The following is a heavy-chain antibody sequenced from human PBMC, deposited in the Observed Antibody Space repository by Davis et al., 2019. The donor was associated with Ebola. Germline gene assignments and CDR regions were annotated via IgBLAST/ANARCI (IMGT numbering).Heavy chain of an antibody. CDR3: ARTYCGGDCYSDWFDP. CDR1: GYSFTRYW. D-gene: IGHD2-21*02. Sequence: PGGSLRLSCKGSGYSFTRYWIGWVRQMPGKGLEWMGIIYPGDSDTRYSPSFQGQVTISADKSISTAYLQWSSLKASDTAMYYCARTYCGGDCYSDWFDPWGQGTLVTVSS. CDR2: IYPGDSDT. J-gene: IGHJ5*02. V-gene: IGHV5-51*01.